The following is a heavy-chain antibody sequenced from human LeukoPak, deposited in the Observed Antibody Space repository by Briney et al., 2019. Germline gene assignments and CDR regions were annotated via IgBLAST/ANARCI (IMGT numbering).Heavy chain of an antibody. D-gene: IGHD6-13*01. CDR2: IYPGDSDT. Sequence: GESLKISCKGSGYSLTSYWIGWVRQMPGKGLEWIGIIYPGDSDTRYSPSFQGQVTISAEKSISTAYLQWSSLKASDTAMYYCARHGIAAAVDHWGQGTLVTVSS. V-gene: IGHV5-51*01. CDR3: ARHGIAAAVDH. J-gene: IGHJ4*02. CDR1: GYSLTSYW.